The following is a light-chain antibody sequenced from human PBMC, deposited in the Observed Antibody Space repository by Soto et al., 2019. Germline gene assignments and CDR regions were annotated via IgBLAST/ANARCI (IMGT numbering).Light chain of an antibody. CDR1: HSVSSNY. Sequence: EIVLTQSPGTLSLSPGERATLSCRSSHSVSSNYLAWYQQKPGQAPRLLIYDVSSRVTGIPDRFSGSGSGTDFTLTISRLEPVDFAVYYCQQYGISPTFRQGTKVEIK. V-gene: IGKV3-20*01. CDR3: QQYGISPT. J-gene: IGKJ1*01. CDR2: DVS.